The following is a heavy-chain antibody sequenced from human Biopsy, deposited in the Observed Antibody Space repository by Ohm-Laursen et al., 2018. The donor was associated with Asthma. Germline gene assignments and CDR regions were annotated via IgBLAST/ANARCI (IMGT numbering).Heavy chain of an antibody. CDR2: IYYSGST. CDR1: GGSVSSGSYY. CDR3: ARERAGYYGSGSYLGY. V-gene: IGHV4-61*01. Sequence: VTLSLTCTVSGGSVSSGSYYWSWIRQPPGKGLEWIGYIYYSGSTNYNPSLKSRVTISVDTSKNQFSLKLSSVTAADTAVYYCARERAGYYGSGSYLGYWGQGTLVTVSS. D-gene: IGHD3-10*01. J-gene: IGHJ4*02.